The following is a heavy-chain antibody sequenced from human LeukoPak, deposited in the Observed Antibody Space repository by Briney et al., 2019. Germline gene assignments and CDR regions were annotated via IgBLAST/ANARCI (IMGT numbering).Heavy chain of an antibody. CDR2: TYHSGST. CDR1: GGSISSGGYS. J-gene: IGHJ5*02. D-gene: IGHD4-17*01. CDR3: ARVWFGDDYGDPSSWFDP. Sequence: PSETLSLTCTVSGGSISSGGYSWSWIRQPPGKGLEWIGYTYHSGSTNYNPSLKSRVTMSVDTSKNQFSLKLSSVTAADTAVYYCARVWFGDDYGDPSSWFDPWGQGTLVTVSS. V-gene: IGHV4-30-2*01.